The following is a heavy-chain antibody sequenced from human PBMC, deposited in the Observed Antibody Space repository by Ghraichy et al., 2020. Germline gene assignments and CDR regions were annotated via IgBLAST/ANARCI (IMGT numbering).Heavy chain of an antibody. Sequence: SETLSLTCTVSGYSITSGYFWGWIRQPPEKWLEWIGDISHSGTTYYNPSLKSRVTISIDMPKHHFSLQLRSVTAADTAVYSCASRRGTTTGDFDSWGRGTLVTVSS. V-gene: IGHV4-38-2*02. CDR1: GYSITSGYF. CDR3: ASRRGTTTGDFDS. D-gene: IGHD1/OR15-1a*01. J-gene: IGHJ4*02. CDR2: ISHSGTT.